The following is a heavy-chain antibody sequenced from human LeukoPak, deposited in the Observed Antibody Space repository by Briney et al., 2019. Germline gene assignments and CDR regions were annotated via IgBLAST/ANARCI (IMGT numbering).Heavy chain of an antibody. CDR2: IKSKADGGTT. D-gene: IGHD3-22*01. J-gene: IGHJ4*02. CDR3: TADSSGPFY. CDR1: GFTFNKAW. Sequence: GGALRLPFASPGFTFNKAWLSLVRQAPGKGLGWVGRIKSKADGGTTDYAAPVKGRFTISRDDSNNTLYLQMNSLKTEDTAVYYCTADSSGPFYWGQGTLVTVSS. V-gene: IGHV3-15*01.